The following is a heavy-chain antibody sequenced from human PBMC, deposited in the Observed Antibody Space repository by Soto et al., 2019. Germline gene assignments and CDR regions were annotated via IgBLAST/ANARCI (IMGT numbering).Heavy chain of an antibody. Sequence: ASVNVSCKASGYTFTSYYINWVRQATGQGLEWMGWMNPNSGDTGYAQKFQGRVTMTRSTSISTAYMELSSLRSEDTAVYYCARCDSSGWYGLYSFDYWGQGTLVTVSS. CDR2: MNPNSGDT. CDR3: ARCDSSGWYGLYSFDY. V-gene: IGHV1-8*01. J-gene: IGHJ4*02. D-gene: IGHD6-19*01. CDR1: GYTFTSYY.